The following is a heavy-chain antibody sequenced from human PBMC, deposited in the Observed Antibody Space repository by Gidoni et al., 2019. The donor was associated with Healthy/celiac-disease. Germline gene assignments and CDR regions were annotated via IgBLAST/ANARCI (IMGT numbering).Heavy chain of an antibody. CDR1: GFSLSTSGVG. D-gene: IGHD7-27*01. Sequence: QITLQESGPTLVKPTQTLTLTCTFPGFSLSTSGVGVGWSRQPPGKALEWLALIYWDDDKRYRPSLKSRFTITKDTSKTQVVLTMTNMDPVDTATYYCAHRPTGRFDPWGQGTLVTVSS. J-gene: IGHJ5*02. CDR2: IYWDDDK. CDR3: AHRPTGRFDP. V-gene: IGHV2-5*02.